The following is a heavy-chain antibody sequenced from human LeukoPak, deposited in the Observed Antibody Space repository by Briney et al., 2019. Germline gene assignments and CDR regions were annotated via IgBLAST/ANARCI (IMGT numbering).Heavy chain of an antibody. CDR3: AKWGDYDVLTGYYVSDY. J-gene: IGHJ4*02. CDR1: GFTFSNYS. V-gene: IGHV3-23*01. CDR2: ITSSGGNT. D-gene: IGHD3-9*01. Sequence: GASLRLSCAASGFTFSNYSMSWVRQAPGKGREWVSAITSSGGNTYYADSVKGRFTISRDNSKNTVFLQMNSLRAEDTAVYYCAKWGDYDVLTGYYVSDYWGQGTLVTVSS.